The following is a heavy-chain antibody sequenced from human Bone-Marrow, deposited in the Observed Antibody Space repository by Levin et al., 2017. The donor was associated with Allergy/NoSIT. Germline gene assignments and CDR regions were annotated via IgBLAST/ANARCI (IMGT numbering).Heavy chain of an antibody. D-gene: IGHD2-2*01. CDR3: ARGPHCSDTSCGPADYYGMDV. V-gene: IGHV3-23*01. J-gene: IGHJ6*02. CDR2: IRDGSGYT. Sequence: GGSLRLSCAGSGFTLSKCAMSWVRQAPGKGLEWVSVIRDGSGYTQYADSVKGRFTISRDNSKNTVYLQMNSLRVEDTAVYYCARGPHCSDTSCGPADYYGMDVWGQGTTVTVSS. CDR1: GFTLSKCA.